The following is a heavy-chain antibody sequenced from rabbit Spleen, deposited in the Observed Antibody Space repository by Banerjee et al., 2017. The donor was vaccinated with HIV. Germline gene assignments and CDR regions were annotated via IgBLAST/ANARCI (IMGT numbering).Heavy chain of an antibody. CDR3: ARDLTGVIGWNFGW. J-gene: IGHJ3*01. Sequence: QEQLVESGGGLFQPGGSLALTCKASGFSLNSDYVMCWVRQAPGKGLEWIGCINTSTGKAVYATWAKGRFTFSKTSSTTVTLQVTSLTAADTATYFCARDLTGVIGWNFGWWGQGTLVTVS. CDR1: GFSLNSDYV. D-gene: IGHD4-1*01. CDR2: INTSTGKA. V-gene: IGHV1S45*01.